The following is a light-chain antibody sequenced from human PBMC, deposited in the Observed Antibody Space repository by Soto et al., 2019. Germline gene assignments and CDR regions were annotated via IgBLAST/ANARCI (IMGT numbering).Light chain of an antibody. CDR3: SSYTSGATLEV. J-gene: IGLJ3*02. Sequence: QSALTQPASVSGSPGQSITISCTGTSSDVGGYNYVSWYQQHPGKAPKLMIYEVSNRPSGVSNRFSGSKSGNTASLTISGLHAEDEDDYCCSSYTSGATLEVFGGGTELTVL. CDR2: EVS. CDR1: SSDVGGYNY. V-gene: IGLV2-14*01.